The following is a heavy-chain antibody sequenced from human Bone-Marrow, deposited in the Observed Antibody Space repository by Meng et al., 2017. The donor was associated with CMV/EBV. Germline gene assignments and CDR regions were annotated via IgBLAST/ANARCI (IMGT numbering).Heavy chain of an antibody. D-gene: IGHD6-19*01. CDR3: ASSGYSSGSDY. Sequence: ASVKVSCKASGYTFTGHYIHWVRQTPGQGLEWMGWIDPKNGATSYAEKFQGRVTMTRDTSISTAYMELSSLRSDDTAVYYCASSGYSSGSDYWGQGTLVTVSS. CDR2: IDPKNGAT. CDR1: GYTFTGHY. J-gene: IGHJ4*02. V-gene: IGHV1-2*02.